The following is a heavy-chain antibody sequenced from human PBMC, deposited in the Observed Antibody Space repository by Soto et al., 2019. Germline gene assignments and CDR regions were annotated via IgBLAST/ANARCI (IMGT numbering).Heavy chain of an antibody. CDR1: GFTFSSYG. CDR2: ISYDGSNK. CDR3: AKETSYNWNDGFDY. D-gene: IGHD1-1*01. Sequence: GGSLRLSCAASGFTFSSYGMHWVRQAPGKGLEWVAVISYDGSNKYYADSVKGRFTISRDNSKNTLYLQMNSLRAEDTAVYYCAKETSYNWNDGFDYWGQGTLVTVSS. J-gene: IGHJ4*02. V-gene: IGHV3-30*18.